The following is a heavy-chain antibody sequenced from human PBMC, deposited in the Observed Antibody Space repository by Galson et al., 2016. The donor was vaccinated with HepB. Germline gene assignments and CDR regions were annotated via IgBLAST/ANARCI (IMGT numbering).Heavy chain of an antibody. J-gene: IGHJ4*02. CDR1: GGSVTSDYYY. Sequence: SETLSLTCTVSGGSVTSDYYYWTWIRQTPGKGLEWIGYIYDSGTTVYNPSLRGRVSISIDPSRNQISLRLNTVTGVDTAIYYCSRGEGSWYYFDYCGQGTLVTASS. D-gene: IGHD1-14*01. V-gene: IGHV4-61*01. CDR2: IYDSGTT. CDR3: SRGEGSWYYFDY.